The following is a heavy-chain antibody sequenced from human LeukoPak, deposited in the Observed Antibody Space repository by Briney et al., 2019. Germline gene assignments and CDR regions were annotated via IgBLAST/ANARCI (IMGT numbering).Heavy chain of an antibody. J-gene: IGHJ5*02. CDR2: ISSSSGYI. CDR3: AREPLGANWFDP. CDR1: TFTFSSYN. Sequence: GGSLRLSCAASTFTFSSYNMNWVRQAPGKGLEWVSSISSSSGYIYYADSVKGRFTISRDNAKNSLYLQMNSLRAEDTAVYYCAREPLGANWFDPWGQGTLVTVSS. V-gene: IGHV3-21*01.